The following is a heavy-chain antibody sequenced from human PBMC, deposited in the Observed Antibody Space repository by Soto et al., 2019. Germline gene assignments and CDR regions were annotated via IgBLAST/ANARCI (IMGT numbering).Heavy chain of an antibody. D-gene: IGHD3-16*01. CDR2: ISYDGSKK. V-gene: IGHV3-30*18. CDR1: GFSFSNNG. Sequence: GGSLRLSCAASGFSFSNNGMHWVRQAPGKGLEWVAIISYDGSKKYYADSVKGRFTISRDNSKNTLFLQMNSLRVEDTAVFYCAKDRVESGLGEIDYWGQGTLVTVSS. J-gene: IGHJ4*02. CDR3: AKDRVESGLGEIDY.